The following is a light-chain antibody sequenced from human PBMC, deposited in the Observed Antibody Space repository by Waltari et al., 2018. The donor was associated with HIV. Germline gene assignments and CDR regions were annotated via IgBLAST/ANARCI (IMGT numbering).Light chain of an antibody. V-gene: IGLV6-57*01. J-gene: IGLJ3*02. CDR3: QSYDSKVV. CDR1: SGSIGSSV. Sequence: NFMLTQPHSVSESQGKTVTISCTRSSGSIGSSVGQWYQKRPGSSPTTVIFEDDHRPSGVPDRFSVSIDSSSNSASLTISGLETEDEADYYCQSYDSKVVFGGGTRLTVL. CDR2: EDD.